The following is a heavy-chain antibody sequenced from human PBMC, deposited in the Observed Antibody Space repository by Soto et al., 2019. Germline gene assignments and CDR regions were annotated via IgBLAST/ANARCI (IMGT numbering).Heavy chain of an antibody. Sequence: PSETLSLTCTVSGDSISNGDYYWSWIHQPPGKGLEWIGYIYHSGSTYYTPSLKSRVTISVDTSKNQFSLKLSSVTAADTAVYYCATDHALAGTSVSDYWGQGTLVTVSS. CDR3: ATDHALAGTSVSDY. CDR1: GDSISNGDYY. D-gene: IGHD1-7*01. V-gene: IGHV4-30-4*01. CDR2: IYHSGST. J-gene: IGHJ4*02.